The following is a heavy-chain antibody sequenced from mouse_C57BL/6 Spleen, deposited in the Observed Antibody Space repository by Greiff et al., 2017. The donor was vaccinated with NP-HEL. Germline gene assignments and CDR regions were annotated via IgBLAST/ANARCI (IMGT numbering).Heavy chain of an antibody. CDR3: AGGNYPYYFDY. CDR1: GYSITSGYY. Sequence: ESGPGLVKPSQSLSLTCSVTGYSITSGYYWNWIRQFPGNKLEWMGYISYDGSNNYNPSLKNRISITRDTSKNQFFLKLNSVTTEDTATYYCAGGNYPYYFDYWGQGTTLTVSS. V-gene: IGHV3-6*01. J-gene: IGHJ2*01. CDR2: ISYDGSN. D-gene: IGHD2-1*01.